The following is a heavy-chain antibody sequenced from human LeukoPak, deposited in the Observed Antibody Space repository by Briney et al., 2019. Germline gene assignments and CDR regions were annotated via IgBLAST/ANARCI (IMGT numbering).Heavy chain of an antibody. V-gene: IGHV3-23*01. CDR1: GFTFSSNA. CDR3: AKDSLYGSGSDFDY. J-gene: IGHJ4*02. D-gene: IGHD3-10*01. Sequence: GGSLRLSCAASGFTFSSNAMSWVRQAPGKGLEWVSAISGSGGSTYYADSVKGRFTISRDNSKNTLYLQMNSLRAEDTAVYYCAKDSLYGSGSDFDYWGQGTLVTVSS. CDR2: ISGSGGST.